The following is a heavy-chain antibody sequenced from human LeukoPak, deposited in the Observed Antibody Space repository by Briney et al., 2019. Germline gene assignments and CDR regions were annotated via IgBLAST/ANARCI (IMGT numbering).Heavy chain of an antibody. J-gene: IGHJ5*02. CDR2: MYTSGST. CDR1: GASISSYY. Sequence: SETLSLTCTVSGASISSYYWSWVRQPAGKGLEWVGLMYTSGSTNYNPSLKSRVTMSIDTSKNQLSLRLSSVTAADTAVYYCARTSDDFWSGWFYPCGQGTLGTVSS. CDR3: ARTSDDFWSGWFYP. V-gene: IGHV4-4*07. D-gene: IGHD3-3*01.